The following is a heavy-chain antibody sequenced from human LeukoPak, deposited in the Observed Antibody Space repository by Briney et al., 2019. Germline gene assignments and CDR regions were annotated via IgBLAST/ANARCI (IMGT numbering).Heavy chain of an antibody. D-gene: IGHD6-19*01. J-gene: IGHJ4*02. CDR3: ATLQWPVDY. Sequence: SETLSLTCTVSGGPISSYYWSWIRQPPGKGLEWIGYIYYSGSTNYNPSLKSRVTISVDTSKNQFSLKLSSVTAADTAVYYCATLQWPVDYWGQGTLVTVSS. CDR1: GGPISSYY. CDR2: IYYSGST. V-gene: IGHV4-59*08.